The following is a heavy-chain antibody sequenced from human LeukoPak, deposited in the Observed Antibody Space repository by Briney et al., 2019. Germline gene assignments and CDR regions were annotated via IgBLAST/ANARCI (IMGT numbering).Heavy chain of an antibody. J-gene: IGHJ4*02. CDR1: GYTFTSYA. CDR2: INAGNGNT. CDR3: ARGDGYNPYDY. V-gene: IGHV1-3*01. D-gene: IGHD5-24*01. Sequence: ASVKVSCKASGYTFTSYAMHWVRQAPGRRLEWMGWINAGNGNTKYSQKFQGRVTITRDTSASTAYMELSSLRSEDTAVYYCARGDGYNPYDYWGQGTLVTVSS.